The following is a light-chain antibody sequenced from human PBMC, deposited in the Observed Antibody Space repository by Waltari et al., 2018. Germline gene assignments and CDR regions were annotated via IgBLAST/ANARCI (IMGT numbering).Light chain of an antibody. J-gene: IGLJ3*02. V-gene: IGLV3-21*04. CDR1: TLRSKS. CDR2: YDS. CDR3: QVWDDVTDSGV. Sequence: SVLTQPPSVSVDPGQTARWTWGGDTLRSKSVHWYQQKPGQAPVLVMFYDSDRPSEIPERFSGSNSGNTATLTISWVEAGDEADYHCQVWDDVTDSGVFGGGTKLTVL.